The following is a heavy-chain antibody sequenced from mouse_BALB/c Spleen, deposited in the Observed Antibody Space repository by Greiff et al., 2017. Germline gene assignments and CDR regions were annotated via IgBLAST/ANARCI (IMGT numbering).Heavy chain of an antibody. V-gene: IGHV5-6-3*01. CDR2: INSNGGST. D-gene: IGHD2-4*01. CDR3: ARDRASTMITTGWFAY. CDR1: GFTFSSYG. Sequence: EVKLVESGGGLVQPGGSLKLSCAASGFTFSSYGMSWVRQTPDKRLELVATINSNGGSTYYPDSVKGRFTISRDNAKNTLYLQMSSLKSEDTAMYYCARDRASTMITTGWFAYWGQGTLVTVSA. J-gene: IGHJ3*01.